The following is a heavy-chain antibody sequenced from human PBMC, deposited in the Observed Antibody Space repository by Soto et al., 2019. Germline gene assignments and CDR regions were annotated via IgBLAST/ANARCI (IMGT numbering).Heavy chain of an antibody. Sequence: GGSLRLSCAASGFTFSTYAMSWVRQAPGKGLDWVSAISGSGGSTYYADSVKGRFTISRDNSRNTLNLQMNSLRAEDTAVYYCAKDLGATVAGGGVFVHWGQGTQLTVS. D-gene: IGHD6-19*01. V-gene: IGHV3-23*01. J-gene: IGHJ5*02. CDR3: AKDLGATVAGGGVFVH. CDR2: ISGSGGST. CDR1: GFTFSTYA.